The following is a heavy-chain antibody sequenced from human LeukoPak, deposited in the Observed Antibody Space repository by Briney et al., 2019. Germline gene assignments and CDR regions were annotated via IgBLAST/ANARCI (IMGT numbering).Heavy chain of an antibody. CDR2: ISVYNGNT. CDR1: GYTFTSYG. CDR3: ARNCGGDCYTNWFDP. J-gene: IGHJ5*02. Sequence: ASVKVSCKASGYTFTSYGISWVRQAPGQGLEGMGWISVYNGNTNYAQKLQGRVTMTTDTSTSTAYMELRSLRSDDTAVYYCARNCGGDCYTNWFDPWGQGTLVTVSS. V-gene: IGHV1-18*01. D-gene: IGHD2-21*02.